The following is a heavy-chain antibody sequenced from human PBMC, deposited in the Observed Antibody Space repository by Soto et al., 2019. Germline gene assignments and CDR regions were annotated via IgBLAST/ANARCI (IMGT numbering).Heavy chain of an antibody. CDR2: ITGRGDST. D-gene: IGHD1-26*01. CDR1: GFPFSDHA. Sequence: GGSLRLSCAASGFPFSDHAMHWVRQTPGKGLEWVSAITGRGDSTYYADSVKGRFTISRDNSKSTLYLQMMSLRAEDTAVYYCAKDLFVQPPSGWFDPWGQGTVVTVSS. V-gene: IGHV3-23*01. CDR3: AKDLFVQPPSGWFDP. J-gene: IGHJ5*02.